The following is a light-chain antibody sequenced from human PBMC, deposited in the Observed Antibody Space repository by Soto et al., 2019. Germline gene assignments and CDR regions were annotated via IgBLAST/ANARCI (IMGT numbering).Light chain of an antibody. V-gene: IGKV1-5*03. J-gene: IGKJ5*01. Sequence: DIQMTQSPSTLSASVGDRVTITCRASQSISSWLAWYQQKPGKAPKLLIYKASSLESGVPSRLSGSGSGTEFTLTISSLQPEDFATYYCQQFNSYPITFGQGTRLEIK. CDR2: KAS. CDR3: QQFNSYPIT. CDR1: QSISSW.